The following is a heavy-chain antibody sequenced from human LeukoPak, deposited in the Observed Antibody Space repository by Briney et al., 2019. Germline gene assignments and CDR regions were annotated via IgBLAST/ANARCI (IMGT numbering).Heavy chain of an antibody. J-gene: IGHJ6*02. CDR2: INNDGGGT. D-gene: IGHD3-16*01. Sequence: GGSLRLSCAASGFTFSSYWMYWVRQTPGKGLVFVSRINNDGGGTTYADSVKGRFTISRDNAKNTLYLQMNSLRAEDTAVYFCARGGGLDVWGQGATVTVSS. CDR1: GFTFSSYW. V-gene: IGHV3-74*01. CDR3: ARGGGLDV.